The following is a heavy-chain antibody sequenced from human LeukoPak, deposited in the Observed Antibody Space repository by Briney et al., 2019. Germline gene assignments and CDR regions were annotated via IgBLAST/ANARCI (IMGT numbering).Heavy chain of an antibody. CDR3: ARDWGWGGYYYMDV. CDR1: GGSFSGYY. V-gene: IGHV4-34*01. J-gene: IGHJ6*03. Sequence: PSETLSLTCAVYGGSFSGYYWSWIRQPPGKGLEWIGEINHSGSTNYNPSLKSRVTISVDTSKNQFSLKLSSVTAADTAVYYCARDWGWGGYYYMDVWGKGTTVTVSS. CDR2: INHSGST. D-gene: IGHD3-16*01.